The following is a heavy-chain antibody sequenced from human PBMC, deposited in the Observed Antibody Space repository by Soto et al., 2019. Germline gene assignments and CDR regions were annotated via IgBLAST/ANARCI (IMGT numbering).Heavy chain of an antibody. CDR3: ASLIVVVPAATRNYYYYGMDV. CDR2: IDPSDSYT. D-gene: IGHD2-2*01. Sequence: EVQLVQSGAEVKKPGESLRISCKGSGYSFTSYWISWVRQMPGKGLEWMGRIDPSDSYTNYSPSFQGHVTISADKSISTAYLQWSSLKASDTAMYYCASLIVVVPAATRNYYYYGMDVWGQGTTVTVSS. V-gene: IGHV5-10-1*03. CDR1: GYSFTSYW. J-gene: IGHJ6*02.